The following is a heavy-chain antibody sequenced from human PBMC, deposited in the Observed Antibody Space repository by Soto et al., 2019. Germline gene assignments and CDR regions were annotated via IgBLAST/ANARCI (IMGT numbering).Heavy chain of an antibody. CDR2: IYYSGST. CDR3: AIPPSYCSSTSCYGAFDI. D-gene: IGHD2-2*01. J-gene: IGHJ3*02. CDR1: GGSISSSSYY. V-gene: IGHV4-39*01. Sequence: SETLSLTCTVSGGSISSSSYYWGWIRQPPGKGLEWIGSIYYSGSTYYNPSLKSRVTISVDTSKNQFSLKLSSVTAADTAVYYCAIPPSYCSSTSCYGAFDIWGQGTMVTVSS.